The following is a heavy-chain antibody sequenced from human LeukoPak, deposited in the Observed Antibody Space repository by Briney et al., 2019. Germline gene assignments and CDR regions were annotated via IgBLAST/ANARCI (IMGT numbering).Heavy chain of an antibody. CDR3: AREGGDRSILSLVGDDDGFDI. D-gene: IGHD2-21*01. CDR2: ISDSSSYI. CDR1: GFTLTNYR. Sequence: GGSLRLSCAAPGFTLTNYRMTWVRQAPGKGLEWVSCISDSSSYIHSADSVKGRFTSSRDNAKKSLFLQIHSLRAEDTALYYCAREGGDRSILSLVGDDDGFDIWGQGAMVSVSS. V-gene: IGHV3-21*01. J-gene: IGHJ3*02.